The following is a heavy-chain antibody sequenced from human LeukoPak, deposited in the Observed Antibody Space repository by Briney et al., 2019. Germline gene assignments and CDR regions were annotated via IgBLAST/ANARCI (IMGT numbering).Heavy chain of an antibody. Sequence: PGGSLRLSCVVSGLTVSNNYMTCVRQAPGKGREWGSLIFSGGGTYYADSVKGRFTISRDSSNNTLYLQMNSLRAEDTALYYCARDPGAAAGNLWSWGQGTLVTVSS. D-gene: IGHD6-25*01. J-gene: IGHJ5*02. V-gene: IGHV3-66*01. CDR2: IFSGGGT. CDR3: ARDPGAAAGNLWS. CDR1: GLTVSNNY.